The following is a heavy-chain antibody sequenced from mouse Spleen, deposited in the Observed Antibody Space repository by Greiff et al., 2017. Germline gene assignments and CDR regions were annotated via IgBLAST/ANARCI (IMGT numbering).Heavy chain of an antibody. CDR3: ARWAKGDYFDY. CDR2: ISSGSSTI. J-gene: IGHJ2*01. CDR1: GFTFSSFG. V-gene: IGHV5-17*02. Sequence: EVKVVESGGGLVQPGGSRKLSCAASGFTFSSFGMHWVRQAPEKGLEWVAYISSGSSTIYYADTVKGRFTISRDNPKNTLFLQMTSLRSEDTAMYYCARWAKGDYFDYWGQGTTLTVSS.